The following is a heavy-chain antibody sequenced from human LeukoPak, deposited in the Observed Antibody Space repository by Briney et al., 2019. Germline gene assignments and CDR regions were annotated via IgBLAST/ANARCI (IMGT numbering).Heavy chain of an antibody. CDR2: IYYSGST. CDR3: ARVRDWFDP. J-gene: IGHJ5*02. Sequence: PSETLSLTCTVSGGSISSYYWSWIRQPPGKGLEWIGYIYYSGSTNYNPSLMSRVTISVDTSKNQFSLKVSSVIAADTAVYYCARVRDWFDPWGQGTLVTVSS. V-gene: IGHV4-59*01. CDR1: GGSISSYY.